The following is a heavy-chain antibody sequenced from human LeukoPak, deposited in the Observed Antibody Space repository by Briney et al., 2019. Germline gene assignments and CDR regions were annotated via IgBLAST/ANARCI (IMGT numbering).Heavy chain of an antibody. J-gene: IGHJ4*02. D-gene: IGHD3-22*01. CDR1: GYSIISGYY. Sequence: PSETLSLTCAVSGYSIISGYYWGWIRQPPGKGLEWIGSIYHSGSTYYNPSLKSRVTISVDTSKNQFSLKLSSVTAADTAVYYRARFYYDSSGYYPDYWGQGTLVTVSS. CDR2: IYHSGST. CDR3: ARFYYDSSGYYPDY. V-gene: IGHV4-38-2*01.